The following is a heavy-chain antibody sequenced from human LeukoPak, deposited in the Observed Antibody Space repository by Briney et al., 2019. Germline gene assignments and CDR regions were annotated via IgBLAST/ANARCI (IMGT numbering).Heavy chain of an antibody. J-gene: IGHJ5*02. CDR3: ARARTLYYYDSSGYYDWFDP. Sequence: SETLSLTCAVYGGSFSGYYWSWIRQPPGKGLEWIGYIYYSGSTNYNPSLKSRVTISVDTSKNQFSLKLSSVTAADTAVYYCARARTLYYYDSSGYYDWFDPWGQGTLVTVSS. D-gene: IGHD3-22*01. CDR2: IYYSGST. CDR1: GGSFSGYY. V-gene: IGHV4-59*12.